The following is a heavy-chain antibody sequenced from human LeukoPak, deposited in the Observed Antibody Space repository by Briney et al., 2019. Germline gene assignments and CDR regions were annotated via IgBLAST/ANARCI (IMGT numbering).Heavy chain of an antibody. J-gene: IGHJ4*01. CDR2: IKQDGSEK. D-gene: IGHD3-22*01. V-gene: IGHV3-7*01. CDR3: ARVSWLLPSH. Sequence: GGSLRLSCAASGFTFNSYWMSWVRQAPGKGLEWVANIKQDGSEKYYVDSVKGRFTISRDNAKNSLYLQMNSLRAEDTAVYYCARVSWLLPSHWGHGTLVTVSS. CDR1: GFTFNSYW.